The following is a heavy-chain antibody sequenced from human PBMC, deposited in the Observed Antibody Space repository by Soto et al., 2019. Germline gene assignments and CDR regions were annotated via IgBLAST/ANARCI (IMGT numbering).Heavy chain of an antibody. V-gene: IGHV1-69*08. D-gene: IGHD2-2*01. J-gene: IGHJ4*02. CDR2: IITILGVP. CDR1: GGTFSSYI. CDR3: AREIVLPAGLDD. Sequence: QVQLVQSGAEVKKPGSSVKVSCKASGGTFSSYIISWVRQAPGQGLEWMGRIITILGVPNYARAFQGRVTITADESTSTAYMELSSLRPEDTAVYYCAREIVLPAGLDDWGQGTLVTVSS.